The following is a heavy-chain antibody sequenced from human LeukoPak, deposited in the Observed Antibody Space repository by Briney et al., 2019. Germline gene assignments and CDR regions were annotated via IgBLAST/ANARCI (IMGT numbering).Heavy chain of an antibody. V-gene: IGHV3-21*01. CDR2: ITSSGRYI. Sequence: GGSLRLSCAASGYPFCTYWMNWVRRAPGKGLEWVSSITSSGRYIYYADSVKGRFPISRDNSENSRYLQMDSLTAEDTAVYYCTRKGSQWDFLVDYWGQGTRVAVSP. CDR3: TRKGSQWDFLVDY. CDR1: GYPFCTYW. D-gene: IGHD2/OR15-2a*01. J-gene: IGHJ4*02.